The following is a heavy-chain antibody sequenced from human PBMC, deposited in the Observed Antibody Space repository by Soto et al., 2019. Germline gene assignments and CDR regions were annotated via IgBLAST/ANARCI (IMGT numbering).Heavy chain of an antibody. J-gene: IGHJ4*02. Sequence: HVQLQESGPGPVTPSQTLSLSCTVSGVSITSGSYYWTLVRQSPGKGLEWIGYRYYSDNTYYNPSLNGRATISVEPSNNLFSLKLTSVTAADTAVYYGARGGYDTSGPTFIGWGPDCLGQGTLVTVSS. D-gene: IGHD3-22*01. CDR1: GVSITSGSYY. CDR3: ARGGYDTSGPTFIGWGPDC. CDR2: RYYSDNT. V-gene: IGHV4-30-4*01.